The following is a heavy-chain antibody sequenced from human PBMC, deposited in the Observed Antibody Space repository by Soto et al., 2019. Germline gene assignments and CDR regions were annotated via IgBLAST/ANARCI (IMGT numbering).Heavy chain of an antibody. D-gene: IGHD3-22*01. CDR2: INHSGRV. CDR3: STRAYDTQGYYRFEP. V-gene: IGHV4-34*01. J-gene: IGHJ5*01. CDR1: GGSFSGHS. Sequence: SETLSLTCSVYGGSFSGHSWTWIRQSPGKGLEWIGDINHSGRVNYSPSLKSRVTISLDTSKNQFSLTLSAVTAADTAMYYCSTRAYDTQGYYRFEPWCQGTMGT.